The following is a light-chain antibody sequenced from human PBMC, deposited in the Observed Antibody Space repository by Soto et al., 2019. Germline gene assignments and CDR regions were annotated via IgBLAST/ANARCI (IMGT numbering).Light chain of an antibody. V-gene: IGKV1-9*01. Sequence: DIQLTQSPSFLSASVGDTFTITCRASQGISSYLAWYQQKPGKAPELLIYAASTLQSGVPSRFSGSGSGTEFTLTISSLQPEDFATDYCQHLHSHPYTFGQGTKLEIK. J-gene: IGKJ2*01. CDR2: AAS. CDR1: QGISSY. CDR3: QHLHSHPYT.